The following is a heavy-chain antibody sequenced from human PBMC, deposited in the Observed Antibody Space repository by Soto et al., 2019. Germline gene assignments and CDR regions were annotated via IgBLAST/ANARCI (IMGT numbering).Heavy chain of an antibody. CDR3: AKGGRQWLVTSDFNY. J-gene: IGHJ4*02. CDR2: VSHDGRNT. CDR1: GFTFSDYA. D-gene: IGHD6-19*01. V-gene: IGHV3-30*18. Sequence: VQLVESGGGVVQPGRSLRLSCAASGFTFSDYAMHWVRQAPGKGLEWVAVVSHDGRNTHYADSVKGRFTISRDSSKNPVSLERPSRRAGDRAVYCWAKGGRQWLVTSDFNYWGQGALVTVSS.